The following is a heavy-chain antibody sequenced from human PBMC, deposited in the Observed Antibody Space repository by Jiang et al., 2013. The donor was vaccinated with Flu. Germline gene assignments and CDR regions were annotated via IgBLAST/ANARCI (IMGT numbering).Heavy chain of an antibody. CDR2: INHSGST. V-gene: IGHV4-34*01. Sequence: LLKPSETLSLTCAVYGGSFSGYYWSWIRQPPGKGLEWIGEINHSGSTNYNPSLKSRVTISVDTSKNQFSLKLSSVTAADTAVYYCARGGYYLYYFDYWGQGTLVTVSS. CDR1: GGSFSGYY. J-gene: IGHJ4*02. CDR3: ARGGYYLYYFDY. D-gene: IGHD3-22*01.